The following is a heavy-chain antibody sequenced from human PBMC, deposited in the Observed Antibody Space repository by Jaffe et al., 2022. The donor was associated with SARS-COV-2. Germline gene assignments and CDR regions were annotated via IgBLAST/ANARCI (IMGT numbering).Heavy chain of an antibody. V-gene: IGHV4-61*02. CDR3: AREGADYGDFNWFDP. CDR2: IYTSGST. D-gene: IGHD4-17*01. Sequence: QVQLQESGPGLVKPSQTLSLTCTVSGGSISSGSYYWSWIRQPAGKGLEWIGRIYTSGSTNYNPSLKSRVTISVDTSKNQFSLKLSSVTAADTAVYYCAREGADYGDFNWFDPWGQGTLVTVSS. J-gene: IGHJ5*02. CDR1: GGSISSGSYY.